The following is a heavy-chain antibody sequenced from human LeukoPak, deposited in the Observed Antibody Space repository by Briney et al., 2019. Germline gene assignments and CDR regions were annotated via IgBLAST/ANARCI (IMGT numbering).Heavy chain of an antibody. CDR2: IYYSGST. CDR1: GGSISSSSYY. CDR3: ARRKSGSWFDP. V-gene: IGHV4-39*01. J-gene: IGHJ5*02. Sequence: SETLSLTCTVSGGSISSSSYYWGWIRQPPGKGLERIGSIYYSGSTYYNPSLKSRVTISVDTSKNQFSLKLSSVTAADTAVYYCARRKSGSWFDPWGQGTLVTVSS. D-gene: IGHD3-10*01.